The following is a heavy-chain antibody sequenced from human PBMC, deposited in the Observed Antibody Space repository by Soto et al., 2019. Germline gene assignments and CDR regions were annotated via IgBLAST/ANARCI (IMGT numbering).Heavy chain of an antibody. D-gene: IGHD1-1*01. Sequence: LGESLKISCKGSGCHFGSYWIGWVRQIPGRGLEWMAIIYPTNSDARYNPSFQGHVTISADKSISTAYLQWSSLKASDTAMYYCAREGYTYYYYGMDVWGQGTTVTVSS. CDR1: GCHFGSYW. CDR2: IYPTNSDA. V-gene: IGHV5-51*01. CDR3: AREGYTYYYYGMDV. J-gene: IGHJ6*02.